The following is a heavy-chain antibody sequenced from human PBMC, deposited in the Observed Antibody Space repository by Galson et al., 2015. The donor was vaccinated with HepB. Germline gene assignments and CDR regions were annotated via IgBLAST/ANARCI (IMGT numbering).Heavy chain of an antibody. Sequence: SLRLSCAASGFTFSSYAMHWVRQAPGKGLEWVAVISYDGSNKYYAESVKGRFTISRDNSKKTLYVQMNSLRVEDTAVYYCARVDTSGWNPRFDYWGQGTLVTVSS. CDR2: ISYDGSNK. CDR3: ARVDTSGWNPRFDY. D-gene: IGHD6-19*01. J-gene: IGHJ4*02. V-gene: IGHV3-30*04. CDR1: GFTFSSYA.